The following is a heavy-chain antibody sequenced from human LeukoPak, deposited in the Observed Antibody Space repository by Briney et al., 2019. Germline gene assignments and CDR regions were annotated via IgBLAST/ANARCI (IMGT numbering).Heavy chain of an antibody. J-gene: IGHJ6*02. D-gene: IGHD4-4*01. Sequence: GGSLRLSCAASGFTFSSYWMSWVRQAPGKGLEWVANIKQDGSEKYYADSVKGRFTISRDNSKNTLYLQMNSLRAEDTAVYYCARAEKDYSNYYYYYGMDVWGQGTTVTVSS. V-gene: IGHV3-7*01. CDR2: IKQDGSEK. CDR1: GFTFSSYW. CDR3: ARAEKDYSNYYYYYGMDV.